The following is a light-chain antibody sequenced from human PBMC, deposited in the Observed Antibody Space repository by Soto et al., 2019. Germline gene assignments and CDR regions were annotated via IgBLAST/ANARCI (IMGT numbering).Light chain of an antibody. CDR2: LGS. V-gene: IGKV2-28*01. Sequence: DIVMTQSPLSLPVTPGEPASISCRSSQSLLHSNGYNYLDWYLQKPGQSPQLLIYLGSNRASGVPDRVSGSGSGTDFTLKISRVEAEDVGVYYCMQARQTPHTFGQGTKLEIK. CDR1: QSLLHSNGYNY. CDR3: MQARQTPHT. J-gene: IGKJ2*01.